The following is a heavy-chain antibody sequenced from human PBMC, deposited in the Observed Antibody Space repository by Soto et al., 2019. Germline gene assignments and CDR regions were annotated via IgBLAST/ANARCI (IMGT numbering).Heavy chain of an antibody. Sequence: QVQLVQSGAEVKKPGSSVKVSCKASGGTFSSYAISWVRQAPGQGLEWMGGIIPIFGTANYAQKFQGRVTITADESTSTADMELSSLRSEDTAVYYCARAGYSSGWSYYYYGMDVWGQGTTVTVSS. J-gene: IGHJ6*02. V-gene: IGHV1-69*01. CDR3: ARAGYSSGWSYYYYGMDV. CDR2: IIPIFGTA. CDR1: GGTFSSYA. D-gene: IGHD6-19*01.